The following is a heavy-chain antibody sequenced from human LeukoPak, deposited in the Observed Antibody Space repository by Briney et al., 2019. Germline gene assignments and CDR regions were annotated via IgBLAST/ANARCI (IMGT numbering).Heavy chain of an antibody. Sequence: GGSLRPSCAASGFTFSSYAMSWVRQAPGKGLEWVSAISGSGGSTYYADSVKGRFTISRDNSKNTLYVQMNSLRAEDTAVYYCAGYCSSTSCGWFDPWGQGTLVTVSS. V-gene: IGHV3-23*01. CDR2: ISGSGGST. CDR1: GFTFSSYA. D-gene: IGHD2-2*01. J-gene: IGHJ5*02. CDR3: AGYCSSTSCGWFDP.